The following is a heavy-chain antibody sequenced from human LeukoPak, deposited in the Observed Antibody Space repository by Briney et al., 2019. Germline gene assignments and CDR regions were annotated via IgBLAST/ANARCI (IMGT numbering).Heavy chain of an antibody. D-gene: IGHD3-10*01. V-gene: IGHV1-2*02. Sequence: ASVKVSGKASGYTFTGYYMHWVRQAPGQGLEWMGWINPNSGGTNYAQKFQGRVTMTRDTSISTAYMELSRLRSDDTAVYYCAREGRELWFGELFDNWGQGTLVTVSS. CDR1: GYTFTGYY. J-gene: IGHJ4*02. CDR2: INPNSGGT. CDR3: AREGRELWFGELFDN.